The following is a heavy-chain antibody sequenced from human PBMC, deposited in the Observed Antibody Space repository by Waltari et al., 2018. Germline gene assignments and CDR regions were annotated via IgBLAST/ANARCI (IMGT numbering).Heavy chain of an antibody. CDR1: GFTFSSYS. J-gene: IGHJ4*02. CDR2: ISSSSSYI. V-gene: IGHV3-21*01. CDR3: ARNVGGYYDY. D-gene: IGHD3-22*01. Sequence: EVQLVESGGGLVKPGGSLSLSCAASGFTFSSYSMNWVRQAPGKGLEWVSSISSSSSYIYYADSVKGRFTISRDNAKNSLYLQMNSLRAEDTAVYYCARNVGGYYDYWGQGTLVTVSS.